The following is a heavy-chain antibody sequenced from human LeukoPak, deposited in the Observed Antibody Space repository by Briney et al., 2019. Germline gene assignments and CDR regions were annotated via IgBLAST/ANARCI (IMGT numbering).Heavy chain of an antibody. CDR3: ARHFRYYDILTGYALEYHYYGMDV. Sequence: SETLSLTCTVSGGSISSYYWSWIRQPPGKGLEWIGYIYYSGSTNYNPSLKSRVTISVDTSKNQFSLKLSSVTAADTAVYYCARHFRYYDILTGYALEYHYYGMDVWGQGTTVTVSS. J-gene: IGHJ6*02. V-gene: IGHV4-59*08. CDR2: IYYSGST. CDR1: GGSISSYY. D-gene: IGHD3-9*01.